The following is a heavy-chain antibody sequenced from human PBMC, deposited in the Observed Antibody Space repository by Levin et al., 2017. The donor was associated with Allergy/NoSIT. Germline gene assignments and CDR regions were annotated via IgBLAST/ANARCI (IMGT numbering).Heavy chain of an antibody. CDR2: ISYDESDK. J-gene: IGHJ4*02. V-gene: IGHV3-30*18. Sequence: GGSLRLSCAASGFSFRSFGMHWVRQAPGKGLEWVAVISYDESDKFYADSVKGRFTISRDNTKNTLYLQMNSLRSEDAAVYYCAKDVVFGTSSWSLDFWGEGTLVTVSS. CDR1: GFSFRSFG. D-gene: IGHD6-13*01. CDR3: AKDVVFGTSSWSLDF.